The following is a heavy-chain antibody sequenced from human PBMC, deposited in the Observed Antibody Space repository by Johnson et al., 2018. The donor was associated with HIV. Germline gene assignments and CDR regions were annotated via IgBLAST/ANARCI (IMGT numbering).Heavy chain of an antibody. Sequence: QVQLVESGGGVVQPGRSLRLSCAASGFTFSSYGMHWVRQAPGKGLEWVAVISYDGSNKYYADSVKGRFTISRDNSKTTLFLHINSLRAEDTAVYYCARGIAVSNWVDIWGQGTMVTVSS. J-gene: IGHJ3*02. CDR2: ISYDGSNK. D-gene: IGHD6-19*01. CDR3: ARGIAVSNWVDI. CDR1: GFTFSSYG. V-gene: IGHV3-30*03.